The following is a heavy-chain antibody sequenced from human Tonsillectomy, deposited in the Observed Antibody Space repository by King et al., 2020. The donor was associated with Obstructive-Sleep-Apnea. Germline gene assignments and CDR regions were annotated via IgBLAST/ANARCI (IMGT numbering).Heavy chain of an antibody. J-gene: IGHJ3*02. V-gene: IGHV3-30*04. Sequence: VQLVESGGGVVQPGRSLRLSCAASGFTVSSYSIHWGRQAPGKGLEWVAVIRDDGSKKYYADSVKGRFTISRDNSKNTLYVQMNSLRAEDTAVYYCARVDDTWINTFAIWGQGTMVTVSS. CDR1: GFTVSSYS. CDR3: ARVDDTWINTFAI. CDR2: IRDDGSKK. D-gene: IGHD5-12*01.